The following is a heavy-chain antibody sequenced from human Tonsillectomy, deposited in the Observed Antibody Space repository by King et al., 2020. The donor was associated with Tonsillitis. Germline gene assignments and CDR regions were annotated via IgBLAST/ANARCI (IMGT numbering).Heavy chain of an antibody. D-gene: IGHD5-18*01. V-gene: IGHV1-69*12. J-gene: IGHJ6*03. CDR3: TGGYSYGDIDV. Sequence: QLVQSGAEAKKPGSSVKVSCKASGGTFSSYAMKWVRQAPGQGLEWMGGIIPMSGTPNYAQKFQGRVTITADESTRTVYMELSSLRSEDTAVYYCTGGYSYGDIDVWGKGTTVTVSS. CDR1: GGTFSSYA. CDR2: IIPMSGTP.